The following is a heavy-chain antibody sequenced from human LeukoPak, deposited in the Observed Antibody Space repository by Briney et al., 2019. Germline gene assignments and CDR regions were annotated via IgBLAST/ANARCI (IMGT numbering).Heavy chain of an antibody. J-gene: IGHJ4*02. D-gene: IGHD6-19*01. CDR1: GFTFSSYE. Sequence: GGSLRLSCAASGFTFSSYELNWVRQAPGKGLEWVSYISSGGSTIYYVDSVKGRFTISRDNTKNSLYLQMNSLRAEDTAVYYCARASFTGYSSGLIDYWGQGTLVTVSS. V-gene: IGHV3-48*03. CDR2: ISSGGSTI. CDR3: ARASFTGYSSGLIDY.